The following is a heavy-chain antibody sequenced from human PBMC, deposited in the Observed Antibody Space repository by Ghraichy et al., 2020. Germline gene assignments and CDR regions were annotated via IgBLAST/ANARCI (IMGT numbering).Heavy chain of an antibody. CDR2: ISVYNCNT. J-gene: IGHJ6*02. V-gene: IGHV1-18*01. CDR3: ARSKNGAGSYFFPYYSLDV. CDR1: GYGFTSYG. D-gene: IGHD3-10*01. Sequence: ASVKVSCKASGYGFTSYGIAWVRQAPGQGLEWMGWISVYNCNTEYAQKFQVRVTLTTDTSTSTGYMEVRSLGSDDTAVYYCARSKNGAGSYFFPYYSLDVWGQGTTVTVSS.